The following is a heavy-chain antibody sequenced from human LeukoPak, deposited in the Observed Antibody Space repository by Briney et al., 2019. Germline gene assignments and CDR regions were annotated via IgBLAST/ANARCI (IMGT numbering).Heavy chain of an antibody. CDR1: GFTFNNAW. CDR2: IKSKTNDETT. CDR3: AKGIIPSSGTYNY. D-gene: IGHD5-24*01. Sequence: PGGSLRLSCAASGFTFNNAWMSWVRQAPGKGLEWVGRIKSKTNDETTDYAAPVKGRFTISRDDSKNTLYLQMNSLRAEDTAVYYCAKGIIPSSGTYNYWGQGTLVTVSS. V-gene: IGHV3-15*01. J-gene: IGHJ4*02.